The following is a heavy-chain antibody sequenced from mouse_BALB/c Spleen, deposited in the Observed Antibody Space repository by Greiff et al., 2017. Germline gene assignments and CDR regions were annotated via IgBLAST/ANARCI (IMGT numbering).Heavy chain of an antibody. V-gene: IGHV1S81*02. CDR2: INPSNGRT. CDR3: APMITTAY. J-gene: IGHJ3*01. D-gene: IGHD2-4*01. Sequence: QVQLKQPGAELVKPGASVKLSCKASGYTFTSYWMHWVKQRPGQGLEWIGEINPSNGRTNYNEKFKSKATLTVDKSSSTAYMQLSSLTSEDSAVYYCAPMITTAYWGQGTLVTVSA. CDR1: GYTFTSYW.